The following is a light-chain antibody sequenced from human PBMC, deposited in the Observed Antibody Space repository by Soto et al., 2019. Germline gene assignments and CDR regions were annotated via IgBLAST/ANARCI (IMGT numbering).Light chain of an antibody. V-gene: IGKV3-20*01. CDR3: QQYGSSPWT. Sequence: DIVLTQSPGTLSSSPGERATLSCRASQSVSSSYLAWYQQKPGQAPRLLMYLASSRATGIPDRFSGSGSGTDFTLTISGLEPEDFVVYYCQQYGSSPWTFGQGTKVEIK. J-gene: IGKJ1*01. CDR2: LAS. CDR1: QSVSSSY.